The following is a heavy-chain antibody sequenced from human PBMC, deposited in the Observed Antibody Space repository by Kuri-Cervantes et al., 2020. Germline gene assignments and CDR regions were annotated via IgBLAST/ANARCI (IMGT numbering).Heavy chain of an antibody. CDR3: ARVSESYYYFDY. J-gene: IGHJ4*02. CDR1: GFTFSSYA. D-gene: IGHD1-26*01. Sequence: GESLKISCAASGFTFSSYAMSWVRQAPGKGLEWVAVISYDGSNKYYADSVKGRFTISRDNSKKTPYLQMTSLTTEDTAVYYCARVSESYYYFDYWGQGSLVTVSS. CDR2: ISYDGSNK. V-gene: IGHV3-30*04.